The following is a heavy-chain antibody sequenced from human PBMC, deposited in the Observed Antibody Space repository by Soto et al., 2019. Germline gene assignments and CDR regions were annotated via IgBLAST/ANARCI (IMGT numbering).Heavy chain of an antibody. D-gene: IGHD5-18*01. Sequence: PSETLSLTCTVSGGSISSGDYYWSWIRQPPGKGLEWIGYIYYSGSTYYNPSLKSRVTISVDTFKNQFSLKLSSVTAADTAVYYCARGGYSYGSNWFDPWGQGTLVTVSS. V-gene: IGHV4-30-4*01. CDR2: IYYSGST. CDR3: ARGGYSYGSNWFDP. J-gene: IGHJ5*02. CDR1: GGSISSGDYY.